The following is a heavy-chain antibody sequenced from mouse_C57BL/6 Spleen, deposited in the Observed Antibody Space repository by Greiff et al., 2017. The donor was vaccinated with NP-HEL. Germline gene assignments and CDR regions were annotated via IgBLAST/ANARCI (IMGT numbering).Heavy chain of an antibody. V-gene: IGHV1-61*01. D-gene: IGHD3-2*02. CDR2: IYPSDSET. J-gene: IGHJ2*01. CDR1: GYTFTSYW. Sequence: LQQPGAELVRPGSSVKLSCKASGYTFTSYWMDWVKQRPGQGLEWIGNIYPSDSETHYNQKFKDKATLTVDKSSSTAYMHLSSMTSEDSADYYCAREATSVYFDYWGQVTTLTVSS. CDR3: AREATSVYFDY.